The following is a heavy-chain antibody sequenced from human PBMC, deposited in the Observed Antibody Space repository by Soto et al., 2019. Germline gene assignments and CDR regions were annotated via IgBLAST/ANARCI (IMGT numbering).Heavy chain of an antibody. CDR3: ARDVLRFGNVFDI. CDR1: GGSIISGGYY. V-gene: IGHV4-31*03. J-gene: IGHJ3*02. D-gene: IGHD3-3*01. CDR2: IYHSGTP. Sequence: QVQLQESGPGLVKPSQTLSLTCTVSGGSIISGGYYWSWIRQHPGKGLEWIGYIYHSGTPYYNPSLKSRLTISVDTSKKRFSLKLSSVSAADTAVYYCARDVLRFGNVFDIWGQGTMGTVSS.